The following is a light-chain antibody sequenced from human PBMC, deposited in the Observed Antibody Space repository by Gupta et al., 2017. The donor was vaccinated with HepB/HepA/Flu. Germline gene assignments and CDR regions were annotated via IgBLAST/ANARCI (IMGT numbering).Light chain of an antibody. J-gene: IGKJ4*01. Sequence: DFQMTHPPSTVSASVGDTVTISCRASQSISSWSAWYQHNAGTAPKLLTYKASGLDSRLPSRISSSGSATHLSLTIIMLPPDDYANYCRQQGYTQPVTFGGGTKVEI. CDR1: QSISSW. CDR3: QQGYTQPVT. CDR2: KAS. V-gene: IGKV1-5*03.